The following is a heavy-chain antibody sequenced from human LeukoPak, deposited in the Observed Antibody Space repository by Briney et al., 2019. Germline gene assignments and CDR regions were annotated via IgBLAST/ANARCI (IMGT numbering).Heavy chain of an antibody. CDR3: ARGSFYDFWSGRISYDY. V-gene: IGHV1-8*02. D-gene: IGHD3-3*01. CDR2: MNPNSGNT. CDR1: GYTFTSYG. Sequence: ASVKVSCKASGYTFTSYGISWVRQATGQGLEWMGWMNPNSGNTGYAQKFQGRVTMTRNTSISTAYMELSSLRSEDTAVYYCARGSFYDFWSGRISYDYWGQGTLVTVSS. J-gene: IGHJ4*02.